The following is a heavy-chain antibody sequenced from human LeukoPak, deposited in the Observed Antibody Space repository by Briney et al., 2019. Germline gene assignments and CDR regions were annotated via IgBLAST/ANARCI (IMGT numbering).Heavy chain of an antibody. Sequence: SGTLSLTCAVSGGSTSSSNWWSWVRQPPGKGLEWTGEIYYGGSTNYNPSLKSRVSISVDKSKNQFSLKLTSVTAADTAVYYCARGASYSSSWYGVSWGQGTLVTVSS. D-gene: IGHD6-13*01. CDR1: GGSTSSSNW. V-gene: IGHV4-4*02. CDR3: ARGASYSSSWYGVS. CDR2: IYYGGST. J-gene: IGHJ5*02.